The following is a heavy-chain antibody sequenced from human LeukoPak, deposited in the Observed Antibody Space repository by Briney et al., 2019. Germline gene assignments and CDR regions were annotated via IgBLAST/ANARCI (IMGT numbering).Heavy chain of an antibody. CDR3: ARGRRDGYFDY. J-gene: IGHJ4*02. CDR1: EFDFSLYS. V-gene: IGHV3-21*01. Sequence: GGSLRLSCVASEFDFSLYSMNWVRQAPGKRLEWVSSISSSTSYIYYADSVKGRFTISRDNAKNSLYLQMNSLRAEDTAVYYCARGRRDGYFDYWGQGTLVTVSS. D-gene: IGHD5-24*01. CDR2: ISSSTSYI.